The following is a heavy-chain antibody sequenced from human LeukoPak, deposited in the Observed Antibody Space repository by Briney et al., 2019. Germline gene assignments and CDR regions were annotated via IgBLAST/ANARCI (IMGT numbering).Heavy chain of an antibody. V-gene: IGHV3-30*04. J-gene: IGHJ4*02. CDR1: GFTFRNYA. Sequence: LRLSCAASGFTFRNYALYWVRQTPGKGLEWVAVISFDGSNKYYGDSVRDRFTISRDNSKNTLFLQISSVRTEDTAVYYCARGVTLLSGYYFLGRPLDYWGQGTLVTVFS. CDR2: ISFDGSNK. D-gene: IGHD3-22*01. CDR3: ARGVTLLSGYYFLGRPLDY.